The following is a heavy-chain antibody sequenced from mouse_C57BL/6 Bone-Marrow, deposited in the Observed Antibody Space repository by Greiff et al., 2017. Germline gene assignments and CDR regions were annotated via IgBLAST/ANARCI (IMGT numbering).Heavy chain of an antibody. J-gene: IGHJ2*01. CDR1: GYTFTDYY. Sequence: VQLKQSGAELVRPGASVKLSCKASGYTFTDYYINWVKQRPGQGLEWIARIYPGSGNTYYNEKFKGKATLTAEKSSSTAYMQLSSLTSEDSAVYFCARSRAYYSNYFDYWGQGTTLTVSS. CDR2: IYPGSGNT. CDR3: ARSRAYYSNYFDY. V-gene: IGHV1-76*01. D-gene: IGHD2-5*01.